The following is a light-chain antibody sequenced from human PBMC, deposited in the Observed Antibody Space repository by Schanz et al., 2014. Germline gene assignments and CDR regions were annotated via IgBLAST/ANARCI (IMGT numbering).Light chain of an antibody. CDR2: HAS. Sequence: DIQMTQSPSTLSASVGDRVTITCRASQSASRWVAWYQQKPGKAPNLLIYHASSLQRRVPSRFSGSGSGTEFTLTIADLQADDFATYFCQQYSTFPHTFGGGTKVEIK. CDR1: QSASRW. J-gene: IGKJ4*01. CDR3: QQYSTFPHT. V-gene: IGKV1-5*01.